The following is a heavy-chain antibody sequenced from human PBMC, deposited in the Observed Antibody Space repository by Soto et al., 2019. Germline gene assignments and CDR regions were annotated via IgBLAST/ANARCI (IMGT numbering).Heavy chain of an antibody. Sequence: QVQLQESGPRLVKPSQTLSLSCAVSGGSIISASYSWNWIRQSPGRGLEWIGHIYSSGSTYYNPSLKSLVPISVDTSNNQFSLKLTSVTAADTPVYFCAREDAARIERWFDAWGQGILATVSS. CDR2: IYSSGST. CDR1: GGSIISASYS. CDR3: AREDAARIERWFDA. D-gene: IGHD6-6*01. V-gene: IGHV4-31*01. J-gene: IGHJ5*02.